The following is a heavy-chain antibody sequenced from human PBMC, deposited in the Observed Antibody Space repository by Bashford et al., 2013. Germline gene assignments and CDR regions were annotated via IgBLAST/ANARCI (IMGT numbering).Heavy chain of an antibody. V-gene: IGHV3-53*01. CDR2: IYSGGST. J-gene: IGHJ5*02. CDR3: ARSAGSRRDYNWFDP. CDR1: GFTVSSNY. D-gene: IGHD6-6*01. Sequence: GGSLRLSCAASGFTVSSNYMSWVRQAPGKGLEWVSVIYSGGSTYYADSVKGRFTISRDNSKNTLYLQMNSLRAEDTAVYYCARSAGSRRDYNWFDPGAREPWSPSPQ.